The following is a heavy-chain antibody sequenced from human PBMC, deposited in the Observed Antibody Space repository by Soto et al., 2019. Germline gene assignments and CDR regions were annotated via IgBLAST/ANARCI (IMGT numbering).Heavy chain of an antibody. CDR2: IDWDDDK. CDR3: ARIRAHYGGSSWYEDHYYYYYGMDV. V-gene: IGHV2-70*01. Sequence: SGPTLVNPTQTLTLTCTFSGFSLSTSGMCVSWIRQPPGKALEWLALIDWDDDKYYSTSLKTRLTISKDTSKNQVVLTMTNMDPVDTATYYCARIRAHYGGSSWYEDHYYYYYGMDVWGQGTTVTSP. CDR1: GFSLSTSGMC. J-gene: IGHJ6*02. D-gene: IGHD6-13*01.